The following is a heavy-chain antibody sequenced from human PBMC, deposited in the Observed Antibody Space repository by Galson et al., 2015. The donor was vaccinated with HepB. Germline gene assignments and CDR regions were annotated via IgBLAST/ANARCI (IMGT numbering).Heavy chain of an antibody. CDR3: TTDVYYSTYWSWLDP. Sequence: SLRLSCAASGFTSNNAWMTWVRQAPGMGLEWVGRIKSKTDGETTDYAAPVKGRFTITRDDSKNRLYLQMNSLQPEDTAVYYCTTDVYYSTYWSWLDPWGQGTLVTVYS. J-gene: IGHJ5*02. V-gene: IGHV3-15*01. CDR2: IKSKTDGETT. D-gene: IGHD2-8*02. CDR1: GFTSNNAW.